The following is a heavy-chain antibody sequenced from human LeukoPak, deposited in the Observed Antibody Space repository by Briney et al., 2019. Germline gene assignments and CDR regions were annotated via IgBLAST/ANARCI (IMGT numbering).Heavy chain of an antibody. J-gene: IGHJ5*02. V-gene: IGHV4-39*07. Sequence: PSETLSLTCTVSGGSISSGSYYWSWIRQPPGKGLEWIGEINHSGSTNYNPSLKSRVTISVDTSKNQFSLKLSSVTAADTAVYYCARGRRWVAATVVNWFDPWGQGTLVTVSS. D-gene: IGHD4-23*01. CDR3: ARGRRWVAATVVNWFDP. CDR2: INHSGST. CDR1: GGSISSGSYY.